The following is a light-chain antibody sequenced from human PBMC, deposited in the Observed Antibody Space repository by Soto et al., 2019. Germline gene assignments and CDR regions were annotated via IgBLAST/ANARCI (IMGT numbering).Light chain of an antibody. J-gene: IGKJ1*01. CDR2: GAS. CDR3: HYYGSPPRT. V-gene: IGKV3-20*01. CDR1: QSVSSSY. Sequence: EIVLTQSPGTLSLSPGERATLSCRANQSVSSSYLAWYQQKPGQAPRLLIYGASSRATDIPDRFSGSGSGTDFTLAISRLETEDFAVYYCHYYGSPPRTFGEGTKVEIK.